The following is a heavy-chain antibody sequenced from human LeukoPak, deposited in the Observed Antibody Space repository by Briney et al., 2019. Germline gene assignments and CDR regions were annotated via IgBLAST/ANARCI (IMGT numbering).Heavy chain of an antibody. V-gene: IGHV3-7*01. J-gene: IGHJ4*02. D-gene: IGHD6-13*01. CDR1: GFTFSSYW. Sequence: GGSLRLSCAASGFTFSSYWMLWVRQAPGKGLEWVANIKQDGSEKYYVDSVKGRFTISRDNAKNSLFLQMNSLRPEDAAVYYCARVAAAAGSLDYWGQGTLVTVSS. CDR3: ARVAAAAGSLDY. CDR2: IKQDGSEK.